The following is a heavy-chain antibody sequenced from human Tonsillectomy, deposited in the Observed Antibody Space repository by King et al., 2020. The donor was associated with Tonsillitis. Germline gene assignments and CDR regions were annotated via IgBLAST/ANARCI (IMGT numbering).Heavy chain of an antibody. CDR1: GFTFSSYA. Sequence: VQLVESGGGLVQPGGSLRLSCAASGFTFSSYAMSWVRQAPGKGLEWVSAISGSGGSTYYADSVKGRFTISRDHYKNRLYLQMNSLRAEDTAVYYCAKVDQYYDILTGISPHSFDYWGQGTLVTVSS. CDR3: AKVDQYYDILTGISPHSFDY. CDR2: ISGSGGST. D-gene: IGHD3-9*01. J-gene: IGHJ4*02. V-gene: IGHV3-23*04.